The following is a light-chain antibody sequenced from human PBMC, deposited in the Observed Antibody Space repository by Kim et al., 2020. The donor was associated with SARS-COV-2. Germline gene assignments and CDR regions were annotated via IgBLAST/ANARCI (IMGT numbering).Light chain of an antibody. CDR2: DAS. CDR3: QQYNNLPYS. J-gene: IGKJ2*03. Sequence: ASVGDSVTITCQASQDIAKFLNWFQQKPGKPPNLLIYDASLLQTGVSSRFSGTKSGTDFIFTISSLQPEDSATYFCQQYNNLPYSFGQGTKLEI. CDR1: QDIAKF. V-gene: IGKV1-33*01.